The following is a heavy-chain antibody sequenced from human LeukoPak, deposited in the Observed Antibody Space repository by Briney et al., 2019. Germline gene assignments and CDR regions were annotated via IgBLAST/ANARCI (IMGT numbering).Heavy chain of an antibody. D-gene: IGHD3-3*01. CDR1: GFTFSSYW. V-gene: IGHV3-7*01. CDR2: IKQDGSEK. CDR3: ARGYDFWSGYPSLYYFDY. Sequence: QTGGSLRLSCAASGFTFSSYWMSWVRQAPGKGLEWVANIKQDGSEKYYVDSVKGRFTISRDNAKNSLYLQMNSLRAEDTAVYYCARGYDFWSGYPSLYYFDYWGQGTLVTVSS. J-gene: IGHJ4*02.